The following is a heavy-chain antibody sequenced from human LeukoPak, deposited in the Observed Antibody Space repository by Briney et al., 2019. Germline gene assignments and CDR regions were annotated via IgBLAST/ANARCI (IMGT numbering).Heavy chain of an antibody. CDR1: GGSFSSYY. Sequence: SETLSLTCAVYGGSFSSYYWSWIRQPPGKGLEWIGEINHSGSTNYNPSLKSRVTISVDTSKNQFSLKLSSVTAADTAVYYCARGPDCSGGSCYSNYYYGMDVWGQGTTVTVSS. D-gene: IGHD2-15*01. J-gene: IGHJ6*02. CDR2: INHSGST. CDR3: ARGPDCSGGSCYSNYYYGMDV. V-gene: IGHV4-34*01.